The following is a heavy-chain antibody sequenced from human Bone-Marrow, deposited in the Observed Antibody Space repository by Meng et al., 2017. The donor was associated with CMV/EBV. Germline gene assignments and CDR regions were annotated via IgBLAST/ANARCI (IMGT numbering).Heavy chain of an antibody. D-gene: IGHD3-3*01. CDR1: GYTFTSYG. Sequence: ASVKVSCKASGYTFTSYGISWVRQAPGQGLEWMGWISAYNGNTNYAQKLQGRVTMTTDTSTSTAYMELRSLRSDDTAVYYCARDDQRFWSCYWYYYYGMDVWGQGTTVTVSS. CDR3: ARDDQRFWSCYWYYYYGMDV. V-gene: IGHV1-18*01. CDR2: ISAYNGNT. J-gene: IGHJ6*02.